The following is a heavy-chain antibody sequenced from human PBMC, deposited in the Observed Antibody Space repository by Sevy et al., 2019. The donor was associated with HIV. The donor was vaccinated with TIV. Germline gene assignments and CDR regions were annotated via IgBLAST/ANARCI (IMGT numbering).Heavy chain of an antibody. J-gene: IGHJ5*02. CDR2: IKQDGSEK. Sequence: GGSLRLSCAASGFTFSSYWMSWVRQAPGKGLEWVANIKQDGSEKYYVDSVKGRFTISRDNAKNSLYLQMNSLRAEDTAVYYCARDPSIAAAGIPIGGSWGQGTLVTVSS. CDR3: ARDPSIAAAGIPIGGS. D-gene: IGHD6-13*01. V-gene: IGHV3-7*03. CDR1: GFTFSSYW.